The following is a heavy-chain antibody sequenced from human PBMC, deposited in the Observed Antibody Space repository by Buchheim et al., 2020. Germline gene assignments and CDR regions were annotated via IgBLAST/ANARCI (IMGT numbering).Heavy chain of an antibody. CDR1: AFTFSNF. CDR2: ISYDGSNK. D-gene: IGHD3-3*01. J-gene: IGHJ6*02. Sequence: QVQLVESGGGVVQPGRSLRLSCAASAFTFSNFHWVRQAPGKGLEWVAVISYDGSNKYYADSVQGRFTISRENSENTLYLQMNSLRAEDTAVYYCARVERDGVVTSYYYGMDVWGQGTT. CDR3: ARVERDGVVTSYYYGMDV. V-gene: IGHV3-30*04.